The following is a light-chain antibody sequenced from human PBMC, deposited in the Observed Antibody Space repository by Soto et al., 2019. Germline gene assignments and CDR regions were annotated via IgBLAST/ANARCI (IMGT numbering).Light chain of an antibody. CDR2: AAY. J-gene: IGKJ1*01. CDR3: QQYNNWPWT. V-gene: IGKV1-9*01. CDR1: QGIGSY. Sequence: DIQMTQSPSSLSASVGDRVTITCRASQGIGSYLAWYQQKPWKAPKLLIYAAYNLQSGVPSRFSGSGSGTDFTLTISSLQSEDFAVYYCQQYNNWPWTFGQGTKVDIK.